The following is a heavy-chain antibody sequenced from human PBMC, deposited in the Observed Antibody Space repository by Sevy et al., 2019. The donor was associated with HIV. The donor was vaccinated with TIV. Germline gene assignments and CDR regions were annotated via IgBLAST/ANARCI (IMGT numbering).Heavy chain of an antibody. CDR1: GFVFSSYA. CDR2: IAYDGSNK. V-gene: IGHV3-30*04. Sequence: GGSLRLSCTASGFVFSSYAMHWVRQAPGKGLEWVAFIAYDGSNKNYADSVKGRFTLSRANSKNTLYLQMNSLGAEDTAVYYCARPRFLEWLSSAAFDIWGQGTMVTVSS. D-gene: IGHD3-3*01. CDR3: ARPRFLEWLSSAAFDI. J-gene: IGHJ3*02.